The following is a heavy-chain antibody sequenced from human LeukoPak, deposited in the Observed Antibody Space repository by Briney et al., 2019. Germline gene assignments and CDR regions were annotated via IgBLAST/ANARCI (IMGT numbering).Heavy chain of an antibody. CDR2: IHTGGTT. J-gene: IGHJ3*02. V-gene: IGHV3-53*01. CDR1: GFDISYNY. D-gene: IGHD3-22*01. Sequence: GGSLRLSCAASGFDISYNYVGWVRQAPGKGLEWVSVIHTGGTTHYADSEKGRFTISKDNSNNTVYLQMNSVGVEDTAVYYCARGSGWYSDSSGYSRGFDIWGQGTKVTVSS. CDR3: ARGSGWYSDSSGYSRGFDI.